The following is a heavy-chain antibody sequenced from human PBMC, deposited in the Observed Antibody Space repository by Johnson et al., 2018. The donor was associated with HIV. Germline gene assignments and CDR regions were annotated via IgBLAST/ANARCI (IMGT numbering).Heavy chain of an antibody. CDR1: GFTFSNYA. Sequence: EVQLVESGGGLVQPGGSLRLSCAASGFTFSNYAMTWVRQVPGKGLEWVSAISSSGGGTYYADSVEGRFPISRDNSKNILYLQMNSLRAGDTAVYYCARACRDGYTCDAFDIWGQGTLVTVSS. J-gene: IGHJ3*02. CDR2: ISSSGGGT. D-gene: IGHD5-24*01. CDR3: ARACRDGYTCDAFDI. V-gene: IGHV3-23*04.